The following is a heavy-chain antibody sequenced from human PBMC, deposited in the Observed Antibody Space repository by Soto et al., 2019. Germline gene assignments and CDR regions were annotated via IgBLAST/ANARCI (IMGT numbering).Heavy chain of an antibody. CDR1: GGSISSGGYY. D-gene: IGHD3-10*01. V-gene: IGHV4-31*03. J-gene: IGHJ3*02. Sequence: SETLSLTCTVSGGSISSGGYYWSRIRQHPGKGLEWIGYIYYSGSTYYNPSLKSRVTISVDTSKNQFSLKLSSVTAADTAVYYCAREEQLLWFGELSPGAFDIWGQGTMVTVSS. CDR3: AREEQLLWFGELSPGAFDI. CDR2: IYYSGST.